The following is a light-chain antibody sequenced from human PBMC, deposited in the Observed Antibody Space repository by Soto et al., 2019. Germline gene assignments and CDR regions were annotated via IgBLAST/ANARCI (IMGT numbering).Light chain of an antibody. CDR2: GAS. V-gene: IGKV3-15*01. CDR1: QSVRSN. CDR3: QQRSNWPK. J-gene: IGKJ1*01. Sequence: ETVMTQSPATLPVSPGERATLSCRASQSVRSNLAWYQQKPGQAPRLLIYGASTRATGVPARFSGSGSGTEFTLTINSLQSEDFAVYYCQQRSNWPKFGQGTKV.